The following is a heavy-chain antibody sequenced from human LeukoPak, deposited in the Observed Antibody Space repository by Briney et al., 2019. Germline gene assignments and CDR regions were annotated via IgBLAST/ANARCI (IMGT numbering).Heavy chain of an antibody. CDR2: MNPNSGNT. D-gene: IGHD2-2*01. CDR1: GYTFTSYD. V-gene: IGHV1-8*01. CDR3: ARHCSSTSCYADWFDP. J-gene: IGHJ5*02. Sequence: ASVKVSCKASGYTFTSYDINWVRQATGQGLEWMGWMNPNSGNTGYAQKFQGRVTMTRNTSISTAYMELSSLRSEDTAVYYCARHCSSTSCYADWFDPWGQGTLVTVSS.